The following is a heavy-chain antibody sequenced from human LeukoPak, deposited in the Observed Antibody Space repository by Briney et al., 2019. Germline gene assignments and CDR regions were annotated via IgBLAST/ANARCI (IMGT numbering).Heavy chain of an antibody. CDR2: INPNSGGT. Sequence: ASVKVSCKASGYTFTGYYMHWVRQAPGQGLEWMGWINPNSGGTNYAQKFQGRVTITADESTSTAYMELSSLRSEDTAVYYCARDFQQLEFDYWGQGTLVTVSS. CDR1: GYTFTGYY. CDR3: ARDFQQLEFDY. D-gene: IGHD6-13*01. J-gene: IGHJ4*02. V-gene: IGHV1-2*02.